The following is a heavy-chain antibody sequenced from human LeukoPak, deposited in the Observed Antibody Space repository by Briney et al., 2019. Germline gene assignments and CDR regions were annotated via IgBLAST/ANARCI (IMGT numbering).Heavy chain of an antibody. CDR2: ISYDGSNK. V-gene: IGHV3-30*04. D-gene: IGHD5-18*01. Sequence: GRSLRLSCAASGFTFSSYAMHWVRQAPGKGLEWVAVISYDGSNKYYADSVKGRFTISRDNSKNTPYLQMNSLRAEDTAVYYCARDLSYGYDDYWGQGTLVTVSS. CDR1: GFTFSSYA. CDR3: ARDLSYGYDDY. J-gene: IGHJ4*02.